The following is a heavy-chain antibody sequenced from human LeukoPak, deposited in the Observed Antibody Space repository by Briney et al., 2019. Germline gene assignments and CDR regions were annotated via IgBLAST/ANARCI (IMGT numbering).Heavy chain of an antibody. Sequence: GGSLRLSCAASGFTFSGSTMHWVRQASGKGLEWVDRIRSKANNYATAYATSVKGRFTLSRDDSKNTAYLQMNSLKTEDTAVYYCIRGAASGSYYGFDVWGQGATVTVSS. CDR2: IRSKANNYAT. CDR3: IRGAASGSYYGFDV. D-gene: IGHD1-26*01. V-gene: IGHV3-73*01. CDR1: GFTFSGST. J-gene: IGHJ6*02.